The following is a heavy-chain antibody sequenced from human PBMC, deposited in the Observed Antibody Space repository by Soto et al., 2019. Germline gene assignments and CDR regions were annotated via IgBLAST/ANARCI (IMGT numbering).Heavy chain of an antibody. J-gene: IGHJ4*02. CDR1: GFTFSNSY. CDR3: VKDRFVAY. Sequence: GSLRLSCSVFGFTFSNSYMHWVRQTPEKGLQYVSSISENGDITYYPDSVKGRFTISRDNSKSTVYPQMSSLRIEDTGVYYCVKDRFVAYWGQGVLATVSS. V-gene: IGHV3-64D*06. CDR2: ISENGDIT.